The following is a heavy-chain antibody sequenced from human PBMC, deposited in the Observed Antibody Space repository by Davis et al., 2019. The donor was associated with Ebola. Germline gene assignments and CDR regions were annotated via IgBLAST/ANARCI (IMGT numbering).Heavy chain of an antibody. J-gene: IGHJ6*04. CDR3: AKSGLSFGVVKYHYGMDV. CDR1: GFSFSSNA. CDR2: ISGSGGST. D-gene: IGHD3-3*01. Sequence: GESLKISCAASGFSFSSNAMSWVRQAPGKGLEWVSAISGSGGSTYYADSVKGRFTISRDNSKKTLYLQMNSLRAEDTAVYYCAKSGLSFGVVKYHYGMDVWGKGTTVTVSS. V-gene: IGHV3-23*01.